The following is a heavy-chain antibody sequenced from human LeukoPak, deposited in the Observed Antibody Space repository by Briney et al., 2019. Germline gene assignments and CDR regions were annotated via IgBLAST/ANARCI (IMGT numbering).Heavy chain of an antibody. CDR2: IYYSGST. CDR1: GGSISSGGYY. J-gene: IGHJ5*02. CDR3: ARGITMIVVAITPSWFDP. V-gene: IGHV4-30-4*08. Sequence: SETLSLTCTVSGGSISSGGYYWSWIRQPPGKGLEWIGYIYYSGSTYYNPSLKSRVTISVDTSKNQFSLKLSSVTAADTAVYYCARGITMIVVAITPSWFDPWGQGTLVTVSS. D-gene: IGHD3-22*01.